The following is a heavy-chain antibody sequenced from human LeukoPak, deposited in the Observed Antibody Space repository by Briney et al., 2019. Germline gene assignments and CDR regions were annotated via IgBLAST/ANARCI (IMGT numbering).Heavy chain of an antibody. Sequence: SETLSLTCTVSGGSISSYYWSWIRQPPGKGLEWIGYIYYSGSTYYNPSLKSRVTISVGTSKNQFSLKLSSVTAADTAVYYCARILGTIFGVVSLFQHWGQGTLVTVSS. J-gene: IGHJ1*01. D-gene: IGHD3-3*01. V-gene: IGHV4-59*08. CDR1: GGSISSYY. CDR3: ARILGTIFGVVSLFQH. CDR2: IYYSGST.